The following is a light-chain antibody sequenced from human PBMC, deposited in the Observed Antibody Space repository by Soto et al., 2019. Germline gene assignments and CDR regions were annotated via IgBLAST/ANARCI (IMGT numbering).Light chain of an antibody. V-gene: IGLV2-8*01. CDR2: EVF. CDR1: SSDVGGYNY. J-gene: IGLJ1*01. CDR3: SSYAGTNNYV. Sequence: QSVLTQPASVSGSPGQSITISCTGTSSDVGGYNYVSWYQQHPGKAPKLMIYEVFKRPSGVPDRFSGSKSGNTASLTVSGLQAEDEADYYCSSYAGTNNYVFGTGTKVTVL.